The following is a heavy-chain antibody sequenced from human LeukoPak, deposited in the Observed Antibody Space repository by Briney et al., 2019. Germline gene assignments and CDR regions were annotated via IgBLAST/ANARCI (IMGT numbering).Heavy chain of an antibody. V-gene: IGHV3-48*01. Sequence: PGGSLRLSCAASGFTFSSYSMNWVRQAPGKGLEWVSYISSSSSTIYYADSVKGRFTISRDNAKNSLYLQMNSLRAEDTAVYYCARDGVLRYFDWLLYWDYWGQGTLVTVSS. J-gene: IGHJ4*02. D-gene: IGHD3-9*01. CDR1: GFTFSSYS. CDR3: ARDGVLRYFDWLLYWDY. CDR2: ISSSSSTI.